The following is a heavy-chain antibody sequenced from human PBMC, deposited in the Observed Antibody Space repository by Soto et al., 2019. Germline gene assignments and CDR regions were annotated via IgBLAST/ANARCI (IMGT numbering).Heavy chain of an antibody. V-gene: IGHV5-51*01. CDR2: IYPGDSDT. J-gene: IGHJ4*02. CDR1: GYSFTSYW. Sequence: PGESLKISCKGSGYSFTSYWIGWVRQMPGKGLEWMGIIYPGDSDTRYGPSFQGQVTISADKSISTAYLQWSSLKASDTAMYYCARHLRYCSGGSCYYFDYWGQGTLVTVSS. D-gene: IGHD2-15*01. CDR3: ARHLRYCSGGSCYYFDY.